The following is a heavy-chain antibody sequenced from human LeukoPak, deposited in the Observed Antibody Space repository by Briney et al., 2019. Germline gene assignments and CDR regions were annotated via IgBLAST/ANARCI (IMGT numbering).Heavy chain of an antibody. CDR1: GYTFTGYY. D-gene: IGHD1-7*01. CDR3: ARVLRWNYVEDAFDI. J-gene: IGHJ3*02. Sequence: GASVKVSCKASGYTFTGYYMHWVRQAPGQGLEWMGWINPNSGGTKYGQKFQGRVTMTRDTSISTAYMELSSLRSDDTAVYYCARVLRWNYVEDAFDIWGQGTMVTVSS. V-gene: IGHV1-2*02. CDR2: INPNSGGT.